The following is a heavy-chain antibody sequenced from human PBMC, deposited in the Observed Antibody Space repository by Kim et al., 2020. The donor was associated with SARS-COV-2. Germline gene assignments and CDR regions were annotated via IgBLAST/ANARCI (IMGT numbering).Heavy chain of an antibody. CDR2: INAGNGNT. V-gene: IGHV1-3*01. CDR1: GYTFTSYA. CDR3: ARETRGGNDARHYGMDV. Sequence: ASVKVSCKASGYTFTSYAMHWVRQAPGQRLEWMGWINAGNGNTKYSQKFQGRVTITRDTSASTAYMELSSLRSEDTAVYYCARETRGGNDARHYGMDVWGQGTTVTVSS. J-gene: IGHJ6*02. D-gene: IGHD3-16*01.